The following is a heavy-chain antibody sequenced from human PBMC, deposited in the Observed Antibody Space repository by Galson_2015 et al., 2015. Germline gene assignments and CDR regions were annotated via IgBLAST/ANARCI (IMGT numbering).Heavy chain of an antibody. CDR2: IWYDGSNK. CDR1: GFTFSSYD. Sequence: SLRLSCAASGFTFSSYDMHWVRQAPGKGLEWVAVIWYDGSNKYYADSVKGRFTISRDNSKNTLYLQMNSLRAEDTAVYYRATLPIRGYSYGPFDYWGQGTLVTVSS. D-gene: IGHD5-18*01. J-gene: IGHJ4*02. CDR3: ATLPIRGYSYGPFDY. V-gene: IGHV3-33*08.